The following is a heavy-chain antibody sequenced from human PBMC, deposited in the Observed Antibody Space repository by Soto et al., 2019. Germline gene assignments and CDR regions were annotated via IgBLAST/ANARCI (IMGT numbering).Heavy chain of an antibody. CDR1: RFTFSIYD. CDR3: ARVTVAAAGYFDY. D-gene: IGHD6-13*01. V-gene: IGHV3-21*01. J-gene: IGHJ4*02. Sequence: EVQLVESGGGLVKPGGSLRLSCAASRFTFSIYDMNWVRQAPGKWLEWVSSISSSRTYIYSADSVKGRFTISRDNAKTSLYLHKNSLRAADTAVYYCARVTVAAAGYFDYGGQGTLVTVSS. CDR2: ISSSRTYI.